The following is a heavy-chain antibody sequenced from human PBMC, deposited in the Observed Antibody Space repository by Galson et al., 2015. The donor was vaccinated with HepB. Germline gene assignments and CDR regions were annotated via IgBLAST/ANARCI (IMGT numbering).Heavy chain of an antibody. CDR2: ISSSSSTI. V-gene: IGHV3-48*01. Sequence: SLRLSCAASGFTFSSYSMNWVRQAPGKGLEWVSYISSSSSTIYYADSVKGRFTISRDNAKNSLYLQMNSLRAEDTAVYYCARGSSEFQYWGQGTLVTVSS. D-gene: IGHD3-22*01. J-gene: IGHJ1*01. CDR1: GFTFSSYS. CDR3: ARGSSEFQY.